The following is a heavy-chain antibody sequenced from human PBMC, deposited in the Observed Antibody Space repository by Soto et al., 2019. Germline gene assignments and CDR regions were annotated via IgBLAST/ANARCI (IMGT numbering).Heavy chain of an antibody. V-gene: IGHV1-18*01. Sequence: ASVNVSCKASCYTFTSYGISWVRQAPGQGLEWMGWISAYNGNTNYAQKLQGRVTMTTDTSTSTAYMELRSLRSDDTAVYYCARDEYYYDSSGYYPTDYWGQGTLVTVSS. D-gene: IGHD3-22*01. J-gene: IGHJ4*02. CDR2: ISAYNGNT. CDR3: ARDEYYYDSSGYYPTDY. CDR1: CYTFTSYG.